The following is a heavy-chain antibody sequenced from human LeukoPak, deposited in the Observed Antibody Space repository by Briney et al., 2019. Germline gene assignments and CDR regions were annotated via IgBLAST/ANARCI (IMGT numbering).Heavy chain of an antibody. V-gene: IGHV3-7*01. D-gene: IGHD5-12*01. CDR1: GFSFSNYW. Sequence: GGSLRLSCAASGFSFSNYWMTWVRQAPGKGLEWVANINLHGSEEYYVDSVEGRFTISRDNAKNSRYLQMNSLRAEDTAVYYCALRYSAYWGQGTLVTVSS. J-gene: IGHJ4*02. CDR2: INLHGSEE. CDR3: ALRYSAY.